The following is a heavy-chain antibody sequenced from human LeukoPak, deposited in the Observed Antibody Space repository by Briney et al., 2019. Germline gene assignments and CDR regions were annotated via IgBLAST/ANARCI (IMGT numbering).Heavy chain of an antibody. CDR1: GGSISSYY. Sequence: PSETLSLTCTVSGGSISSYYWSWIRQPPGKGLEWIGYIYYTGNTNYNPSLKSRVAISVDTSKNQFSLNLSSVTAADTAIYYCPNSPPGDYGVGNWGQGILVTVSS. CDR2: IYYTGNT. J-gene: IGHJ4*02. CDR3: PNSPPGDYGVGN. D-gene: IGHD3-16*01. V-gene: IGHV4-59*08.